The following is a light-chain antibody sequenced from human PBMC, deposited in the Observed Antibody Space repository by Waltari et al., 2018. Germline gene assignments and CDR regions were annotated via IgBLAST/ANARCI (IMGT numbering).Light chain of an antibody. V-gene: IGKV1-39*01. J-gene: IGKJ1*01. Sequence: DIQMTQSPSSLSASVGDRVTITCRASQSVTNYLNWYQQKPGQAPRALIYATSTLQSGVPSRFSGSGSGTNVTLTMSSLQREDFAAYLCQQSYSSPWTFGRGTRVEL. CDR3: QQSYSSPWT. CDR1: QSVTNY. CDR2: ATS.